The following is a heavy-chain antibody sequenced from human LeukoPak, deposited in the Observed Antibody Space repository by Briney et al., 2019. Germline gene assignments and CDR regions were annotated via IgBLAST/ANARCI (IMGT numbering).Heavy chain of an antibody. CDR2: IYYSGST. Sequence: SQTLSLTCTVSGGSISTGGYYWSWIRQHPGKGLEWIGYIYYSGSTYYNPSLKSRLTISVDTSKNQFSLKLSSVTAADTAVYFCASFYWQLARDYYFDYWGQGTLVTVSS. CDR3: ASFYWQLARDYYFDY. J-gene: IGHJ4*02. V-gene: IGHV4-31*03. CDR1: GGSISTGGYY. D-gene: IGHD1-1*01.